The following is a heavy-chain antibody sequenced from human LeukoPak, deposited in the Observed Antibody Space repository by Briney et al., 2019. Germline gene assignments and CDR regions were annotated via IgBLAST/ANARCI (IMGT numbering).Heavy chain of an antibody. J-gene: IGHJ4*02. CDR1: GFTVSSNY. D-gene: IGHD2-2*01. V-gene: IGHV3-53*01. CDR2: IYSGGST. Sequence: PGGSLRLSCAASGFTVSSNYMSWVRQAPGKGLEWVSVIYSGGSTYYADSVKGRFTISRDNSKNTLYLQMNSLRAEDTAVYYCARALAPAAMGADPFDYWGQGTLVTVSS. CDR3: ARALAPAAMGADPFDY.